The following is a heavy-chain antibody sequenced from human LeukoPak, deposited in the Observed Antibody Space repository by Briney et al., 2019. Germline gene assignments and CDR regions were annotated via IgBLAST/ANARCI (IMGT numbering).Heavy chain of an antibody. CDR3: ARVKGRGIRGIEGVAFDI. J-gene: IGHJ3*02. V-gene: IGHV3-48*04. CDR1: GFTFSTYS. Sequence: PGGSLRLSCAASGFTFSTYSLDWVRQAPGKGLEWVSYISTSGSIALYADSVKGRFTISRDNAKNSLYLQMNSLRAEDTAVYYCARVKGRGIRGIEGVAFDIWGQGTMVTVSS. D-gene: IGHD3-16*01. CDR2: ISTSGSIA.